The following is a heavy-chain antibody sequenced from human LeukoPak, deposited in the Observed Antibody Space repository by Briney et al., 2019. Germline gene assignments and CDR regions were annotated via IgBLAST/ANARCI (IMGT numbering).Heavy chain of an antibody. D-gene: IGHD1-26*01. CDR2: IKQDGSEK. CDR3: ARKGGATFGDAFDI. V-gene: IGHV3-7*01. J-gene: IGHJ3*02. CDR1: GFTFSSHW. Sequence: GGSLRLSCAASGFTFSSHWMSWVRQAPGKGLEWVANIKQDGSEKYYVDSVKGRFTISRDNAKNSLYLQMNSLRAEDTAVYYCARKGGATFGDAFDIWGQGTMVTVSS.